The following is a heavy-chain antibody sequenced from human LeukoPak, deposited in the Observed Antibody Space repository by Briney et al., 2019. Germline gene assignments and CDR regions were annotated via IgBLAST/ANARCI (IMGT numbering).Heavy chain of an antibody. CDR2: IRDNGSTR. D-gene: IGHD1-26*01. Sequence: LPGGSLRLSCAASGFSFSRYGLHWVRQAPGKGLEWMAFIRDNGSTRYYADSVKGRFTVSRDNSKNTLYLQMNSLRAEDTAVYYCAKDKVYSGSYSSYFDYWGQGTLVTVSS. V-gene: IGHV3-30*02. CDR1: GFSFSRYG. J-gene: IGHJ4*02. CDR3: AKDKVYSGSYSSYFDY.